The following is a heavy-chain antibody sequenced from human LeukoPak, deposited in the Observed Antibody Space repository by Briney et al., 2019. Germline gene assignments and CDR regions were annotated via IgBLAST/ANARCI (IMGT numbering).Heavy chain of an antibody. CDR1: GGSISSSSYY. CDR3: ARPLRCSSNDCYMDNWFDP. J-gene: IGHJ5*02. CDR2: IDYSGNT. D-gene: IGHD2-2*02. V-gene: IGHV4-39*07. Sequence: KPSETLSLTCTVSGGSISSSSYYWGWIRHSPGKALEWIASIDYSGNTYYNPSLKSRVILSVDTSKTQFSLKLSSVTAADTAVYYCARPLRCSSNDCYMDNWFDPWGQGTLVTVSS.